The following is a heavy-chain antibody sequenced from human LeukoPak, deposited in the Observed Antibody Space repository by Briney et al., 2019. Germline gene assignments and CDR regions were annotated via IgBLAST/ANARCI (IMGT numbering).Heavy chain of an antibody. D-gene: IGHD1-26*01. J-gene: IGHJ5*01. Sequence: GGSLRLSCAASGFAFRDYWMHWIRQAPGKGLVWVSRIKGDGSHTIYADSVKGRFTISRDNAKNTLYLQMKSLRVEDTALYYCVRDWDHFDFDSWGQGTLVTVSS. V-gene: IGHV3-74*01. CDR3: VRDWDHFDFDS. CDR1: GFAFRDYW. CDR2: IKGDGSHT.